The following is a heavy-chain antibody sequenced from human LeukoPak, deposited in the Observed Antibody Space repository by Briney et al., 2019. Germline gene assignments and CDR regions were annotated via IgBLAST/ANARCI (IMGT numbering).Heavy chain of an antibody. CDR3: ARADLTHLMVYAIGPFDY. CDR1: GYTFTGYY. D-gene: IGHD2-8*01. Sequence: ASVNVSCKASGYTFTGYYMHWVRQAPGQGLEWMGWINPNSAGTNYAQKFQGRVTMTRDTSISTAYMELSRLRSDETAVYYCARADLTHLMVYAIGPFDYWGQGTLVTVSS. CDR2: INPNSAGT. V-gene: IGHV1-2*02. J-gene: IGHJ4*02.